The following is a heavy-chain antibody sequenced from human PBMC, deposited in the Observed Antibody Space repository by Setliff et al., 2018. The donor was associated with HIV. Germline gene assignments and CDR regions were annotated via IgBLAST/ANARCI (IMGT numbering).Heavy chain of an antibody. D-gene: IGHD2-15*01. CDR2: IYYSGST. J-gene: IGHJ3*02. V-gene: IGHV4-61*05. CDR3: ARFPLLHKNAFDI. Sequence: SETLSLTCTVSGGSISSSSYYWDWIRQPPGKGLEWIGHIYYSGSTNYNPSLKSRVTISVDTSRNQFSLNLSSVTAADTAVYYCARFPLLHKNAFDIWGQGTMVTVSS. CDR1: GGSISSSSYY.